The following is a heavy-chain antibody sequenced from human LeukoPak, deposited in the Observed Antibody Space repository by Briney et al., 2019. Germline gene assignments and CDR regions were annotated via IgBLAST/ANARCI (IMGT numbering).Heavy chain of an antibody. V-gene: IGHV3-23*01. CDR2: ISGSGDST. CDR3: AKEWLPTKKVDY. CDR1: GFTFSSYA. D-gene: IGHD6-19*01. Sequence: GGSLRLSCAASGFTFSSYAMNWVRQAPGKGLEWVSLISGSGDSTDYADSVKGRFTISRDNSKNTLYLQMNSLRAEDTAAYYCAKEWLPTKKVDYWGQGTLVTVSS. J-gene: IGHJ4*02.